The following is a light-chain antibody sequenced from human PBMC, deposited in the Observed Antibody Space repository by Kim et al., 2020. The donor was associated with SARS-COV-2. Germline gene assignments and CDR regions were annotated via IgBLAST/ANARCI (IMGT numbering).Light chain of an antibody. Sequence: RVTIPCTGSSSNIGARYDVHWYQQLPGTAPKLLIYGNSRRPSGVPDRFSGSKSGTSASLAITGLQAEDEADYYCQSYDSSLSDWVFGGGTKLTVL. V-gene: IGLV1-40*01. J-gene: IGLJ3*02. CDR3: QSYDSSLSDWV. CDR1: SSNIGARYD. CDR2: GNS.